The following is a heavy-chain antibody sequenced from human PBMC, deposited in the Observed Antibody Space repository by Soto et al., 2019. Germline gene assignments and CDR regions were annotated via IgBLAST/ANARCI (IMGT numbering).Heavy chain of an antibody. Sequence: GGSLRLSCGASGFTFSSYGMHWVRQAPGKGLEWVAVISYHGSNKYYADSVKGRFTISRDNSKNTLYLQMNSLRAEDTAVYYCAKAAKPSYFDWLSFDYWGQGTLVTVSS. CDR3: AKAAKPSYFDWLSFDY. V-gene: IGHV3-30*18. D-gene: IGHD3-9*01. J-gene: IGHJ4*02. CDR1: GFTFSSYG. CDR2: ISYHGSNK.